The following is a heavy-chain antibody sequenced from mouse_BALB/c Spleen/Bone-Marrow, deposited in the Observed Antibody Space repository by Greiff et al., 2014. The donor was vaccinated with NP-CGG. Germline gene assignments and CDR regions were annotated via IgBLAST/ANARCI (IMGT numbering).Heavy chain of an antibody. J-gene: IGHJ3*01. Sequence: LVKTGASVKISCKASGHSFTGYYMHWVKQSHGESLEWIGYISCYNGATSYNQKFKGKASFTVDTSSSTAYMQFNSLTSEDSAVYFCARGDYRYDGFAYWGQGTLVTVSA. CDR2: ISCYNGAT. CDR3: ARGDYRYDGFAY. CDR1: GHSFTGYY. V-gene: IGHV1S34*01. D-gene: IGHD2-14*01.